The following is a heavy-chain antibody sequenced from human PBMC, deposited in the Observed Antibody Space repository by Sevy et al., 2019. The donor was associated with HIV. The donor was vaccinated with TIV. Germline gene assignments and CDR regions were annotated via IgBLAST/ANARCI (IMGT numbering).Heavy chain of an antibody. CDR3: ATTREYYSDNSGYFDY. D-gene: IGHD3-22*01. CDR1: GYTLTDLS. CDR2: FDPEDGET. V-gene: IGHV1-24*01. J-gene: IGHJ4*02. Sequence: ASVKVSCKVSGYTLTDLSIHWVRQAPGKGLEWMGRFDPEDGETIYAQKFQGRFTMTEDTSRDTAYMELNSLRSEVTAVYYCATTREYYSDNSGYFDYWGQGTLVTVSS.